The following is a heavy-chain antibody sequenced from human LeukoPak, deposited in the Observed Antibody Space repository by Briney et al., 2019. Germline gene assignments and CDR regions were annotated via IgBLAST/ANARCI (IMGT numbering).Heavy chain of an antibody. J-gene: IGHJ4*02. CDR3: VREDTPATANY. V-gene: IGHV3-23*01. D-gene: IGHD2-21*02. CDR1: GFNFANHA. Sequence: WGSLRLSCAASGFNFANHAMSWVRQTPGKGLEWVSAISGGGDITYYADSVKGRFTISRDNSKDTLFLQMHSLRPGDTAVYYCVREDTPATANYWGQGTLVTISS. CDR2: ISGGGDIT.